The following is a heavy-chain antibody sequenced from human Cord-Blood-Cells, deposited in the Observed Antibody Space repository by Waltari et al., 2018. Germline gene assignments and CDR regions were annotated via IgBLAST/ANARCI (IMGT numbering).Heavy chain of an antibody. CDR3: ARGQLGFDP. D-gene: IGHD1-1*01. V-gene: IGHV3-21*01. CDR1: GFTFSSYS. Sequence: EVQLVESGGGLVKPGGYLRLSCAASGFTFSSYSMNWVGQAPGKGLEWVSSNSSSSSYIYDGDSVKGRFTISRDNATNSLYLQMNSLRAEDTAVYYCARGQLGFDPWGQGTLVTVSS. CDR2: NSSSSSYI. J-gene: IGHJ5*02.